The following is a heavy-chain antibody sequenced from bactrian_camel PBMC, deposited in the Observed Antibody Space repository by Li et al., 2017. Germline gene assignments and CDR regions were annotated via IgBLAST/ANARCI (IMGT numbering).Heavy chain of an antibody. V-gene: IGHV3S42*01. CDR2: IAYDGWVS. J-gene: IGHJ4*01. Sequence: VQLVESGGGLVQPGGSLRLSCRASGFQFSDYPMSWVRQGPGRDLEWLAQIAYDGWVSRYNDPAKGRFTISRDNAKNTLYLQLNSLKIEDTATYYCEIGRTLLPTSKAQGTQVTVS. D-gene: IGHD2*01. CDR1: GFQFSDYP.